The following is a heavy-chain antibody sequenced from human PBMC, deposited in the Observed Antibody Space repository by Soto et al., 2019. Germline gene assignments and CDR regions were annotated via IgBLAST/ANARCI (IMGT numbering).Heavy chain of an antibody. J-gene: IGHJ4*02. CDR2: ISWNRGTI. Sequence: EVQLVESGGGLVQPGRSLRLSCAASGFTFDDYAIHWVRQAPGKGLEWVSGISWNRGTIGYADSVKGRFTISRDNAKNSLYLQMNSLRAEDTALYYCTRSIGPSCYSSFDYVGQGTLVTVSS. CDR3: TRSIGPSCYSSFDY. CDR1: GFTFDDYA. V-gene: IGHV3-9*01. D-gene: IGHD2-15*01.